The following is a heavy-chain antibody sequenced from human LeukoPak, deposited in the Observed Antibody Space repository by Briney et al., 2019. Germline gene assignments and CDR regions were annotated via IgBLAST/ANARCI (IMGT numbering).Heavy chain of an antibody. CDR2: ILHDGSNK. CDR1: GFTFSSYA. J-gene: IGHJ4*02. CDR3: ATLSGDSHGYDY. V-gene: IGHV3-30*03. D-gene: IGHD5-18*01. Sequence: PGGSLRLSCAASGFTFSSYAMHWVRQAPGKGLEWVAVILHDGSNKQYADSVKGRFTISRDNSKNTLYLQINSLRAEDTAVYYCATLSGDSHGYDYWDLGWLVTVSS.